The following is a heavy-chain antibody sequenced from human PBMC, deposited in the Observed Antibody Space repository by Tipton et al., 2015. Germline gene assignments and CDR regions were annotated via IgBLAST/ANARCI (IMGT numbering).Heavy chain of an antibody. V-gene: IGHV4-59*01. CDR3: ARDLEHGMDV. D-gene: IGHD5-24*01. CDR1: GDSINSYY. CDR2: IQYSGST. Sequence: GLVKPSETLSLTCTVSGDSINSYYWSWIRQPPGKGLEWIGYIQYSGSTNYNPSLKSRVTISVDTSKTQFSLKMSSVTASDTAVYYCARDLEHGMDVWGQGTTVTVSS. J-gene: IGHJ6*02.